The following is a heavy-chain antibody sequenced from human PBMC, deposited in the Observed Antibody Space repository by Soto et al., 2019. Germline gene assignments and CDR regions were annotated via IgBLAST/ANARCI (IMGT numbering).Heavy chain of an antibody. CDR2: IYYSGST. D-gene: IGHD6-19*01. J-gene: IGHJ6*02. CDR3: ARICSVAGGYYYYYGMDV. Sequence: PSETLSLTCTVSGGSISSSSYYWGWIRQPPGKGLEWIGSIYYSGSTYYNPSLKSRVTISVDTSKNQFSLKLSSVTAADTAVYYCARICSVAGGYYYYYGMDVWGQGTTVTVSS. CDR1: GGSISSSSYY. V-gene: IGHV4-39*01.